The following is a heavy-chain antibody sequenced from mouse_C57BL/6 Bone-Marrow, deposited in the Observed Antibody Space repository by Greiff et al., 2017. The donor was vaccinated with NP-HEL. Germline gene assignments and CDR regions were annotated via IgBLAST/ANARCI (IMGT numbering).Heavy chain of an antibody. CDR3: TMYDYDGYYYAMDY. V-gene: IGHV14-4*01. CDR2: IDPENGDT. J-gene: IGHJ4*01. D-gene: IGHD2-4*01. CDR1: GFNIKDDY. Sequence: VQLKESGAELVRPGASVKLSCTASGFNIKDDYMHWVKQRPEQGLEWIGWIDPENGDTEYASKFQGKATITADTSSNTAYLQLSRLTSEDTAVYYCTMYDYDGYYYAMDYWGQGASVTVSS.